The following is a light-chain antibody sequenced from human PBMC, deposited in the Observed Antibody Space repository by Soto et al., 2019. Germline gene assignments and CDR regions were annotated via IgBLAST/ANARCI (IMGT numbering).Light chain of an antibody. CDR1: QGIKDY. V-gene: IGKV3-15*01. J-gene: IGKJ1*01. CDR3: QQYNTWPRT. Sequence: EIVMTQSPATLSVSPGERATLSCRASQGIKDYVAWFQQKPGQAPRLLIYGASTRATAIPARFSGSGSGTKFTLSISSLQSEDFAVYYCQQYNTWPRTFGQGTKVDIK. CDR2: GAS.